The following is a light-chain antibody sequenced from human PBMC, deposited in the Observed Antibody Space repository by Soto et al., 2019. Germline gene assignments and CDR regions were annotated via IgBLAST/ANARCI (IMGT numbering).Light chain of an antibody. CDR1: QGISHW. CDR2: EAS. Sequence: DIQMTQAPASVSASVGDRVTITCRASQGISHWLAWYQQKPGNAPKPLIYEASSLERGVPARFSGSGSGTDFTLTISSLQPEDFATYHCQQANSFPWTFGQGTKV. CDR3: QQANSFPWT. J-gene: IGKJ1*01. V-gene: IGKV1-12*02.